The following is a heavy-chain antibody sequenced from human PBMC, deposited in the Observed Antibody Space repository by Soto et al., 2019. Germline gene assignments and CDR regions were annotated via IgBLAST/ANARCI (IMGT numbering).Heavy chain of an antibody. CDR2: IYYSGST. Sequence: QVQLQESGPGLVKPSQTLSLTCTVSGVSISSGDYYWSWIRQPPGKGLAWIGYIYYSGSTYDNPSLKTRVTISVDTSKHQFSLKLSSGPAADTAVYYCARVGVLRFLEWLPNWFDPWGQGTLVTVSS. V-gene: IGHV4-30-4*01. D-gene: IGHD3-3*01. J-gene: IGHJ5*02. CDR1: GVSISSGDYY. CDR3: ARVGVLRFLEWLPNWFDP.